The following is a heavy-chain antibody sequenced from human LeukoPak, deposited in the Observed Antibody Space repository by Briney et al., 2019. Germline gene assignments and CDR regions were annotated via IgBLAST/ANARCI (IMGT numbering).Heavy chain of an antibody. D-gene: IGHD3-3*01. V-gene: IGHV3-23*01. CDR3: ARDGLEVAGMDV. J-gene: IGHJ6*02. CDR1: GFTFSSYA. Sequence: GGSLRLSCAASGFTFSSYAMSWVRQAPGKGLEWVSAISGSGGSTYYADSVKGRFTISRDNSKNTLYLEMNSLRDEDTAIYYCARDGLEVAGMDVWGQGTTVIVSS. CDR2: ISGSGGST.